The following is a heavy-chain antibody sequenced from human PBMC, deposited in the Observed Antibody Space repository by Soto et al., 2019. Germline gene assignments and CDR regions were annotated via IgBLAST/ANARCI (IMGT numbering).Heavy chain of an antibody. V-gene: IGHV3-23*01. CDR1: GFTFKKSA. D-gene: IGHD5-12*01. J-gene: IGHJ4*02. CDR2: VSDSASDT. Sequence: GGSLRLSCAASGFTFKKSAMTWVRQAPGQGLEYVSSVSDSASDTYYADSVKGRFTISRDNSKNTLYLQMNSLRAEDTAVYYCAKGLGGYVTYWGQGTLVTVSS. CDR3: AKGLGGYVTY.